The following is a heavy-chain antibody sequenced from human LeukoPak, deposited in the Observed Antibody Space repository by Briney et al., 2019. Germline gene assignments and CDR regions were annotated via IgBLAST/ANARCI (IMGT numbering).Heavy chain of an antibody. Sequence: SETLSLTCTVSGASLSSGSYYWSWIRQPAGKGLEWIGRIYPSGSTDYNPSLKSRVTLSVDTSKNQFSLKLTSMTAADTAVYYCARLGESYYFDHWGQGILVTVSS. V-gene: IGHV4-61*02. CDR1: GASLSSGSYY. D-gene: IGHD3-16*01. CDR2: IYPSGST. J-gene: IGHJ4*02. CDR3: ARLGESYYFDH.